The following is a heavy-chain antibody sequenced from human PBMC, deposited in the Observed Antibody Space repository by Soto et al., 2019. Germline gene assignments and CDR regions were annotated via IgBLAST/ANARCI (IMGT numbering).Heavy chain of an antibody. CDR1: GGSVNIGSFY. CDR2: MYYTGST. CDR3: VRIGDSDTYYRADT. V-gene: IGHV4-61*01. J-gene: IGHJ5*02. Sequence: SETLSLTCTVSGGSVNIGSFYWSWIRQPPRKGLEWIGHMYYTGSTNYNPSLKRRVTISSGTSKNQFSLKVNSVTAADTAVYYSVRIGDSDTYYRADTWGQGTLVTVSS. D-gene: IGHD3-10*01.